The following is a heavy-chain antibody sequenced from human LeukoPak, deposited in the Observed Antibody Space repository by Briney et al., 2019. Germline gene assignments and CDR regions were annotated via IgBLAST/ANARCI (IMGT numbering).Heavy chain of an antibody. J-gene: IGHJ4*02. CDR3: ARDLNWGGDY. D-gene: IGHD7-27*01. Sequence: ASVKVSCKSSGYTFTVYYIHWVRQAPGQGLEWMGWINPKSGGTNYAQKFQGRVTMTRDTSIITAYMELSRLRFDDMSVYYCARDLNWGGDYWGQGTLVTVSS. CDR1: GYTFTVYY. V-gene: IGHV1-2*02. CDR2: INPKSGGT.